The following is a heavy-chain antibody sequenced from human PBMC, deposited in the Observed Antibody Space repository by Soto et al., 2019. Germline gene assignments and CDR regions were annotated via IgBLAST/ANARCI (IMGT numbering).Heavy chain of an antibody. Sequence: GGSLRLSCAASGFTFSSYGMHWVRQAPGKGPEWVAVISYDGSNKYYADSVKGRFTISRDNSKNTLYLQMNSLRAEDTAVYYCAKGKAYYYDSSGYALDYWGQGTLVTVSS. D-gene: IGHD3-22*01. CDR2: ISYDGSNK. J-gene: IGHJ4*02. CDR1: GFTFSSYG. CDR3: AKGKAYYYDSSGYALDY. V-gene: IGHV3-30*18.